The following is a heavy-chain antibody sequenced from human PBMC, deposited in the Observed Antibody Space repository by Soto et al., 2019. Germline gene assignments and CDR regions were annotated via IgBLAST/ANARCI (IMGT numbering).Heavy chain of an antibody. CDR3: ARDIRPYSGYDYFVYGPQPPEQAKTNNWFDP. CDR2: IKQDGSEK. Sequence: GGSLRLSCAASGFTFSSYWMSWVRQAPGKGLEWVANIKQDGSEKYYVDSVKGRFTISRDNAKNSLYLQMNSLRAEDTAVYYCARDIRPYSGYDYFVYGPQPPEQAKTNNWFDPWGQGTLVTVSS. V-gene: IGHV3-7*05. J-gene: IGHJ5*02. CDR1: GFTFSSYW. D-gene: IGHD5-12*01.